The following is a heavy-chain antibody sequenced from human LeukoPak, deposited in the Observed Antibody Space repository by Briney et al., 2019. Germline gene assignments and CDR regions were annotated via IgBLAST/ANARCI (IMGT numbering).Heavy chain of an antibody. CDR3: VGGPGWVFDL. CDR1: GFIFSSDD. V-gene: IGHV3-33*05. Sequence: GGSLRLSCAASGFIFSSDDMHWVRQAPGKGLEWVAGIQSNGRNKYYVDSVKGRFAISRDNSKSTLYLQMNGLKAEDTAVYHCVGGPGWVFDLWGRGTLVTVSS. D-gene: IGHD6-19*01. CDR2: IQSNGRNK. J-gene: IGHJ2*01.